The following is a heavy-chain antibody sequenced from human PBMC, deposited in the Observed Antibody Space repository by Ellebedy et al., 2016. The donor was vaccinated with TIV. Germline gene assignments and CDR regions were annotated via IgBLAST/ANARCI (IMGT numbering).Heavy chain of an antibody. CDR2: IYPDDSGDSQT. D-gene: IGHD3-9*01. V-gene: IGHV5-51*01. CDR3: ARHMYFDGKILPRFDY. Sequence: GESLKISXQGSGYSFTSYWIAWVRQMPGKGLEWMGIIYPDDSGDSQTKYSPSFQGRVTISADKSIKATYLQWSSLRASDTAMYYCARHMYFDGKILPRFDYWGQGTLVTVSS. CDR1: GYSFTSYW. J-gene: IGHJ4*02.